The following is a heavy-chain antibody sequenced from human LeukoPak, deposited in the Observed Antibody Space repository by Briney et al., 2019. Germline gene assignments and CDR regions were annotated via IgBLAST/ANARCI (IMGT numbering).Heavy chain of an antibody. D-gene: IGHD2-8*01. CDR1: GFTFSSYW. J-gene: IGHJ6*03. Sequence: GGSLRLSCAASGFTFSSYWMSWVRQAPGKGLEWVAHIKQDGSEKYYVDSVKGRFTISRDNAKNSLYLQMNSLRAEDTAVYYCARDLRHPTKYYMDVWGKGTTVTVSS. CDR2: IKQDGSEK. CDR3: ARDLRHPTKYYMDV. V-gene: IGHV3-7*01.